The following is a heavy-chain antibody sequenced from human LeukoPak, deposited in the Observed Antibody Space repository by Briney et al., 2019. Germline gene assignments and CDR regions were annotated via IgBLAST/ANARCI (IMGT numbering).Heavy chain of an antibody. D-gene: IGHD3-22*01. J-gene: IGHJ4*02. V-gene: IGHV3-23*01. Sequence: GGSLRLSCAASGFTFSSYAMSWVRQAPGKGLEWVSAISGSGGSTYYADSVKGRFTISRDNSKNTPYLQMNSLRAEDTAVYYCAGYYYDSSGYYYPFDYWGQGTLVTVSS. CDR3: AGYYYDSSGYYYPFDY. CDR2: ISGSGGST. CDR1: GFTFSSYA.